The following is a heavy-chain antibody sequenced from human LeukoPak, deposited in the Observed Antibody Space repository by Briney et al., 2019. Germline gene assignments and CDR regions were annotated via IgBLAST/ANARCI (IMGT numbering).Heavy chain of an antibody. CDR1: GGSISSYC. CDR3: ARDQSLGYCSGGSCPDPYYYYGMDV. CDR2: IYTSGST. V-gene: IGHV4-4*07. D-gene: IGHD2-15*01. J-gene: IGHJ6*02. Sequence: SETLSLTCTVSGGSISSYCWSWIRQPAGKGLEWIGRIYTSGSTNYNPSLKSRVTMSVDTSKNQFSLKLSSVTAADTAVYYCARDQSLGYCSGGSCPDPYYYYGMDVWGQGTTVTVSS.